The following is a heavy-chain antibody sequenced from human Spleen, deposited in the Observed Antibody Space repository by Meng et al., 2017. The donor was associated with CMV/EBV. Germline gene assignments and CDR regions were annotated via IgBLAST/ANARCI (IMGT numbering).Heavy chain of an antibody. J-gene: IGHJ4*02. CDR1: GFTFSTFG. V-gene: IGHV3-33*06. D-gene: IGHD5-24*01. Sequence: TASGFTFSTFGMHWVRQAPGKGLEWVAVIWNDGSNEYYADSVKGRFTISRDNSKNTLFLQMNRLRAEDTAVYFCAKDLIKRWLYLDSWGQGTLVTVSS. CDR2: IWNDGSNE. CDR3: AKDLIKRWLYLDS.